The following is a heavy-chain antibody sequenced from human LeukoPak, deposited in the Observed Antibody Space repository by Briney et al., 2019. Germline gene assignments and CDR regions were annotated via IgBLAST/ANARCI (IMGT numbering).Heavy chain of an antibody. J-gene: IGHJ4*02. Sequence: PSQTLSLICTVSGASFNSDDQYWNWISQSPGKGLEWIGSIHPSGMLYNNPSLESRVTMSRDTSKNQFSLNLNSVTAADTAVYFCSIGLDSRKLGYWGQGILVTVSS. V-gene: IGHV4-31*03. CDR3: SIGLDSRKLGY. CDR2: IHPSGML. CDR1: GASFNSDDQY. D-gene: IGHD3-22*01.